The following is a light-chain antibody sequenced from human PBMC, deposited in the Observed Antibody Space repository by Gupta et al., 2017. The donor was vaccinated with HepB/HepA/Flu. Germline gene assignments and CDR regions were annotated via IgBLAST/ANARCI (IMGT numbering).Light chain of an antibody. V-gene: IGKV1-39*01. J-gene: IGKJ1*01. CDR1: QDIRNY. CDR2: ATS. CDR3: QHSYNIPWT. Sequence: IQMTQSPSSLSASFGDRVTITCRASQDIRNYLTWYQQKPGKAPKLLIYATSILQSGVPSRFTGSGSGTEFTLTINRLQPEDFATYSWQHSYNIPWTFGQGTKVDIK.